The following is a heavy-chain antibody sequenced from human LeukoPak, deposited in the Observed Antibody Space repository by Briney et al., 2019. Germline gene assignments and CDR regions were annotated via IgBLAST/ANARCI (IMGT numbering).Heavy chain of an antibody. J-gene: IGHJ4*02. V-gene: IGHV1-24*01. CDR1: GGTFSSYA. CDR2: FDPEDGET. D-gene: IGHD2-15*01. CDR3: ATGSPSGPRGLGYFDY. Sequence: ASVKVSCKASGGTFSSYAISWVRQAPGKGLEWMGGFDPEDGETIYAQKFQGRVTMTEDTSTDTAYMELSSLRSEDTAVYYCATGSPSGPRGLGYFDYWGQGTLVTVSS.